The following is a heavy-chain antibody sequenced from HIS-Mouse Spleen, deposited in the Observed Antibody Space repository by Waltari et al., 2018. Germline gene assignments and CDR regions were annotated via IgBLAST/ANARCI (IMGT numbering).Heavy chain of an antibody. D-gene: IGHD6-13*01. CDR3: ARGGSSWYFDY. J-gene: IGHJ4*02. V-gene: IGHV4-59*01. Sequence: QVQLQESGPGLVKPSETLSLTCTVSGGSISSYYWSWIRQPPGKGLEWIGYIYYSGSTNYHPSLKSRVTISVDTSKNQFSLKRSSVTAADTAVYYCARGGSSWYFDYWGQGTLVTVSS. CDR1: GGSISSYY. CDR2: IYYSGST.